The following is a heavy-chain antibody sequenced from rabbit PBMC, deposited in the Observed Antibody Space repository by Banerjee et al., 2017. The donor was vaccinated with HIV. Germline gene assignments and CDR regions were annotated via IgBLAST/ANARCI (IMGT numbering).Heavy chain of an antibody. Sequence: QSLEESGGDLVKPGASLTLTCTASGFSFSNNYYICWVRQAPGKGLEWIACIYAGSSGSTYYASWAKGRFTISKTSSTTVTLQMTSLTAADTATYFCVRAGVYAGSSSYTGFDFNLWGPGTLVTVS. D-gene: IGHD8-1*01. J-gene: IGHJ4*01. V-gene: IGHV1S40*01. CDR2: IYAGSSGST. CDR1: GFSFSNNYY. CDR3: VRAGVYAGSSSYTGFDFNL.